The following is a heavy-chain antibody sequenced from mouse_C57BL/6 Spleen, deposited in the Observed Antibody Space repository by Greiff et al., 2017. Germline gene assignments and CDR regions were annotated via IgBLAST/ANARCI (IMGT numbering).Heavy chain of an antibody. V-gene: IGHV1-62-3*01. CDR3: ARGSSGPYYYAMDY. CDR2: IDPNSGGT. J-gene: IGHJ4*01. Sequence: QVQLQQPGAELVKPGASVKLSCKASGYTFTSYWMHWVKQRPGRGLEWIGRIDPNSGGTKYNEKFKGKATLTADKSSSTAYMQLNSLTSEDSAVYFCARGSSGPYYYAMDYWGQGTSVTVSS. D-gene: IGHD3-2*02. CDR1: GYTFTSYW.